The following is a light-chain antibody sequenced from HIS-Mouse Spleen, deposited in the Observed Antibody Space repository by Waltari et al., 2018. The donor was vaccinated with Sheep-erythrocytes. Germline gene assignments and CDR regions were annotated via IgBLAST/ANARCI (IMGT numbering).Light chain of an antibody. CDR1: SSDVGCDNY. CDR3: SSYAGSNNWV. CDR2: EVS. Sequence: QSALTQPPSASGSPGPSVTISCTGTSSDVGCDNYVSWYQQHPGKAPKLMIYEVSTRPSGVPDRFSGSKSGNTASLTVSGLQAEDEADYYCSSYAGSNNWVFGGGTKLTVL. V-gene: IGLV2-8*01. J-gene: IGLJ3*02.